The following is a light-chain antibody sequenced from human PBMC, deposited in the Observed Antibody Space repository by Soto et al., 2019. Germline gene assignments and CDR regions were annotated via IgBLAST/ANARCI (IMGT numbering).Light chain of an antibody. J-gene: IGLJ1*01. CDR2: DVT. CDR1: GSDIGTYNY. CDR3: KSYTSASTYV. V-gene: IGLV2-14*03. Sequence: QSALTQPASVSGSPGQSITISCTGTGSDIGTYNYVSWYQHHPGKAPKFIIYDVTNRPSGVSDRFSGSKSGNTASLTIYGLQAEDEADYFCKSYTSASTYVFGTGTKVTVL.